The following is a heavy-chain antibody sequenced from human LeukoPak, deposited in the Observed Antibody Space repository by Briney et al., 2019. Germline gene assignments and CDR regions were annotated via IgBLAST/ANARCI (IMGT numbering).Heavy chain of an antibody. D-gene: IGHD3-10*01. V-gene: IGHV1-18*01. J-gene: IGHJ4*02. CDR3: ARPLYGSGSYYPDY. CDR2: ISAYNGNT. Sequence: GASVTVSCKASGYTFTSYGISWVRQAPGQGLEWMGWISAYNGNTNYAQKLQGRVTMTTDTSTSTAYMELRSLRSDDTAVYYCARPLYGSGSYYPDYWGQGTLVTVSS. CDR1: GYTFTSYG.